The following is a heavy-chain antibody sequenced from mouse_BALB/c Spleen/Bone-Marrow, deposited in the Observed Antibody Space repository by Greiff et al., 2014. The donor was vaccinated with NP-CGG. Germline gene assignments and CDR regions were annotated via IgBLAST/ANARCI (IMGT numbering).Heavy chain of an antibody. J-gene: IGHJ3*01. V-gene: IGHV5-17*02. D-gene: IGHD2-14*01. Sequence: EVQRVESGGGLVQPGGSRKLSCAASGFTFSSFGMHWVRQAPEKGLEWVAYISSGSSTIYYADTVKGRFTISRDNPKNTLFLQMPSLRSAETARDYCASPYYREEGAGFAYWGQGTLVTVSA. CDR2: ISSGSSTI. CDR1: GFTFSSFG. CDR3: ASPYYREEGAGFAY.